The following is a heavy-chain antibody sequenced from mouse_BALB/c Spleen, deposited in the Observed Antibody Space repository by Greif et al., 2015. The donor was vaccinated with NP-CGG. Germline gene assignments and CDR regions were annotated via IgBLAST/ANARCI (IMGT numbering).Heavy chain of an antibody. CDR2: IWSDGST. Sequence: VKLQESGPGLVAPSQSLSITCTISGFSLTSYGVHWVRQPPGKGLEWLVVIWSDGSTTYNSALKSRLSISKNNSKSQVFLKMNSRQTDDTAMYYCARDGYYGAMDYWGQGTSVTVSS. V-gene: IGHV2-6-1*01. J-gene: IGHJ4*01. D-gene: IGHD2-3*01. CDR1: GFSLTSYG. CDR3: ARDGYYGAMDY.